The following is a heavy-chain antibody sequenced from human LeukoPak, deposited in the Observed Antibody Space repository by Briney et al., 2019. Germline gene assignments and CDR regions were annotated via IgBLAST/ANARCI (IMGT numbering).Heavy chain of an antibody. CDR3: IVDSTGVDY. J-gene: IGHJ4*02. V-gene: IGHV3-15*01. CDR1: GFIFSNAW. D-gene: IGHD5-12*01. CDR2: IKSKTDGGTT. Sequence: GGSLRLSCAASGFIFSNAWMSWVRQAPGKGLEWVGRIKSKTDGGTTDYAAPVNGRFTISRDDSKNTLYLQMNSLKTEDTAVYYCIVDSTGVDYWGQGTLVTVSS.